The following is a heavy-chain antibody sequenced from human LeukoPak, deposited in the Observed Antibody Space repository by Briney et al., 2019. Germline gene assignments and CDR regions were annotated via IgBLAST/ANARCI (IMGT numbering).Heavy chain of an antibody. D-gene: IGHD6-13*01. V-gene: IGHV1-18*01. J-gene: IGHJ4*02. CDR3: ARGKLLAAAGPFDY. CDR1: GYTCTSYG. CDR2: ISAYNGNT. Sequence: ASVKVSCKASGYTCTSYGISWVRQAPGQGLEWMGWISAYNGNTNYAQKLQGRVTMTTDTSTSTAYMELRSLRSDDTAVYYCARGKLLAAAGPFDYWGQGTLVTVSS.